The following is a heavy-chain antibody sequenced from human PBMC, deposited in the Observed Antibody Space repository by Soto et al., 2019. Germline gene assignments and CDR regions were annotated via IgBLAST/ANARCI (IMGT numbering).Heavy chain of an antibody. J-gene: IGHJ4*02. V-gene: IGHV3-66*01. D-gene: IGHD2-15*01. CDR1: GFTVSSNY. CDR2: IYSGGDT. CDR3: ARVRIGISRTFDY. Sequence: EVLLEESGGGLVQPGGSLRLSCAASGFTVSSNYMSWVRQAPGKGLEWVSFIYSGGDTYYADSVKGRFTLSRDYSNNTLYLQMNSLRAEDTAVYYCARVRIGISRTFDYWGQGTLVTVSS.